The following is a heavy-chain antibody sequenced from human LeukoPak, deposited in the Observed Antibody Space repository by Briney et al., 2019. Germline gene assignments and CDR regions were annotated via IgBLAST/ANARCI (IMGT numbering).Heavy chain of an antibody. Sequence: GGSLRLSCEVSGFTFSSYGMYWVRQAPGKGLEWVAFIRFDGTKTDYADSVKGRFTISRDNSKNTLYLELNSLTSEDTAVYYCAKGNWYFDLWGRGTLVTVSS. V-gene: IGHV3-30*02. CDR3: AKGNWYFDL. CDR2: IRFDGTKT. J-gene: IGHJ2*01. CDR1: GFTFSSYG.